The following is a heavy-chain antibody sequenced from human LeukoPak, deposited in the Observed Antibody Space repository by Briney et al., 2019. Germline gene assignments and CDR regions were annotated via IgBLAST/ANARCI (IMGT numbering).Heavy chain of an antibody. CDR3: AREGVDTAMASRWGHFDY. J-gene: IGHJ4*02. Sequence: PSQTLSLTGTVSGGSISRGGYYWSWIRQHPGKGLEWIGYIYYSGSTYYNPSLKSRVTISVDTSKNQFSLKLSSVTAADTAVYYCAREGVDTAMASRWGHFDYWGQGTLVTVSS. CDR2: IYYSGST. CDR1: GGSISRGGYY. D-gene: IGHD5-18*01. V-gene: IGHV4-31*03.